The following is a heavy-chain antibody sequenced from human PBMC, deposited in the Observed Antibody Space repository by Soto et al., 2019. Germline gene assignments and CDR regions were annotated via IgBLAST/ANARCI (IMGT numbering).Heavy chain of an antibody. CDR3: ARDKVPGSYPPYYYYYGMDV. D-gene: IGHD3-16*02. CDR1: GYTFTSYA. V-gene: IGHV1-3*01. J-gene: IGHJ6*02. Sequence: ASVKVSCKASGYTFTSYAMHWVRQAPGQRLEWMGWINAGNGNTKYSQKFQGRVTITRDTSASTAYMELSSLRSEDTAVYYCARDKVPGSYPPYYYYYGMDVWGQGTTVTSP. CDR2: INAGNGNT.